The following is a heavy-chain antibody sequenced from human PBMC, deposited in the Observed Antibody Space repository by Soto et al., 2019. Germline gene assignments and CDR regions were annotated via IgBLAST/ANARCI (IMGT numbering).Heavy chain of an antibody. V-gene: IGHV6-1*01. CDR3: ARGEQYSGRIFDY. CDR2: TYYRSKWYN. D-gene: IGHD1-26*01. J-gene: IGHJ4*02. CDR1: GDSVSSNSAA. Sequence: QVQLQQSGPGLVKPSQTLSVTCGISGDSVSSNSAAWNWLRQSPSRGLEWLGRTYYRSKWYNDYAVSVESRITIKPDTSKNHCSLQLNFVTPEDTAVYFCARGEQYSGRIFDYWGQGTLDTVSS.